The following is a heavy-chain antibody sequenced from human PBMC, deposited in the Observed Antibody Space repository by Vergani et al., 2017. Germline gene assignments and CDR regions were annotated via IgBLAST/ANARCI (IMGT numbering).Heavy chain of an antibody. CDR2: ISSSSSYI. J-gene: IGHJ6*02. CDR1: GFTFSSYS. CDR3: ARGKGPWFGELLSSYGMDV. V-gene: IGHV3-21*01. D-gene: IGHD3-10*01. Sequence: EVQLVESGGGLVKPGGSLRLSCAASGFTFSSYSMNWVRQAPGKGLEWVSSISSSSSYIYYADSVKGRFTISRDNAKNSLYLQMNSLRAEDTAVYYCARGKGPWFGELLSSYGMDVWGQGTTVTVSS.